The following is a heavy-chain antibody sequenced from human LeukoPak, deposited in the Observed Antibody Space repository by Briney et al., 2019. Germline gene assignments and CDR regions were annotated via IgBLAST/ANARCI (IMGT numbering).Heavy chain of an antibody. CDR3: XXXXXXXXXXXXXXXXXDV. Sequence: XNYXXNWVRQAPXKXXEWVSSISSSSSSYIYYADSVKGRFTISKDNAKNSLYLQMNSMRAEDTAVYXXXXXXXXXXXXXXXXXXXDVXGKXXXXTVSS. CDR1: XNYX. J-gene: IGHJ6*03. V-gene: IGHV3-21*01. CDR2: ISSSSSSYI.